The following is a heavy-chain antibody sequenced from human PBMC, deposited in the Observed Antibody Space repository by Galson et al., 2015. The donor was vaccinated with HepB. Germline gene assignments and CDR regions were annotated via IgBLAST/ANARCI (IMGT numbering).Heavy chain of an antibody. CDR2: IWADGTKQ. CDR3: AREAAIAAPAAFDN. J-gene: IGHJ4*02. V-gene: IGHV3-33*01. CDR1: GFIFTRHG. Sequence: SLRLSCAASGFIFTRHGFHWVRQAPGKGLEWVALIWADGTKQLYGDSAKGRFTISRDNAKNTVYLQMNSLRADDTAVYYCAREAAIAAPAAFDNWGQGALVTVSS. D-gene: IGHD6-13*01.